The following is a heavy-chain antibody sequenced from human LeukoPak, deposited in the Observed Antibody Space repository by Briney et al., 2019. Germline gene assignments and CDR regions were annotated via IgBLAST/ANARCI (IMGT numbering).Heavy chain of an antibody. CDR2: ISYTGST. D-gene: IGHD1-26*01. V-gene: IGHV4-59*01. CDR3: ARSDRYSGTYFED. CDR1: GGSIINYY. Sequence: TSETLSLTCTVSGGSIINYYWSWIRQPPGKGLQWIGYISYTGSTNYNPSLKSRVSISIHTSKNQFSLKLSSVTAADTAVYYCARSDRYSGTYFEDWGQGTLVTVSS. J-gene: IGHJ4*02.